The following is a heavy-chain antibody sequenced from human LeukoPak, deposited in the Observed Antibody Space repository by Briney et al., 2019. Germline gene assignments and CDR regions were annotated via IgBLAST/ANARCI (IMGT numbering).Heavy chain of an antibody. V-gene: IGHV4-39*01. CDR3: ARHLFAAAGLNWFDP. CDR2: IYYSGST. J-gene: IGHJ5*02. D-gene: IGHD6-13*01. Sequence: SETLSLTCTVSGGSISSSSYYWGWIRQPPGKGLEWIGGIYYSGSTYYNPSLKSRVTISVDTSKNQFSLKLSSVTAADAAVYYCARHLFAAAGLNWFDPWGQGTLVTVSS. CDR1: GGSISSSSYY.